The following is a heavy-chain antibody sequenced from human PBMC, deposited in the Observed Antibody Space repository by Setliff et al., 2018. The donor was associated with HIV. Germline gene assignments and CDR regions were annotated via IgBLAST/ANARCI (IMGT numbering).Heavy chain of an antibody. Sequence: GESLKISCEASGYSFTSYWIAWVRQKPGKGLEWVGIIFPGDSDTRYSPSLQGQVTLSVDTSISTAYLQWSSLKASDTAMYYCARVLAVAGKGTGYFFGLDVWGQGTTVTSP. CDR1: GYSFTSYW. V-gene: IGHV5-51*01. J-gene: IGHJ6*02. CDR2: IFPGDSDT. D-gene: IGHD6-19*01. CDR3: ARVLAVAGKGTGYFFGLDV.